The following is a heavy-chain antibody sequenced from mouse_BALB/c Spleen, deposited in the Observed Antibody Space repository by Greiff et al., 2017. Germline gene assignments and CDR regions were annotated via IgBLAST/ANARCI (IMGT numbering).Heavy chain of an antibody. V-gene: IGHV2-6-7*01. Sequence: QVQLKQSGPGLVAPSQSLSITCTVSGFSLTGYGVNWVRQPPGKGLEWLGMIWGDGSTDYNSALKSRLSISKDNSKSQVFLKMNSLQTDDTARYYCARTGYYGKDWYFDVWGAGTTVTASS. D-gene: IGHD1-1*01. J-gene: IGHJ1*01. CDR1: GFSLTGYG. CDR3: ARTGYYGKDWYFDV. CDR2: IWGDGST.